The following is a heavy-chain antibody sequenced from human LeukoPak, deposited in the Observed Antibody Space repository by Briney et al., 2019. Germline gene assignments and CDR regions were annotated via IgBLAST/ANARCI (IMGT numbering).Heavy chain of an antibody. CDR2: INPNSGGT. CDR3: ARDRGSRGYFDY. V-gene: IGHV1-2*06. CDR1: GYTFTGYY. Sequence: ASVKVSCKASGYTFTGYYMHWVRQAPGQGLEWMGRINPNSGGTNYAQKFQGRVTMTRDTSISTAYMELSRLRSDDTAVYYRARDRGSRGYFDYWGQGTLVTVSS. J-gene: IGHJ4*02. D-gene: IGHD5-24*01.